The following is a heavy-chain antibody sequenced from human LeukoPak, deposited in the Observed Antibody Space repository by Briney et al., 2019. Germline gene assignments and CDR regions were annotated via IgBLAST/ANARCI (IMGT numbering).Heavy chain of an antibody. CDR3: AGSTYVGGAFDI. J-gene: IGHJ3*02. Sequence: TTSETLSLTCTVSGGSISSGSHYWSWIRQPAGKGLEWIGRIYTSGSTNYNPSLKSRVTISVDTSKNQFSLKLSSVTAADTAVYYCAGSTYVGGAFDIWGQGTMVTVSS. D-gene: IGHD3-16*01. V-gene: IGHV4-61*02. CDR2: IYTSGST. CDR1: GGSISSGSHY.